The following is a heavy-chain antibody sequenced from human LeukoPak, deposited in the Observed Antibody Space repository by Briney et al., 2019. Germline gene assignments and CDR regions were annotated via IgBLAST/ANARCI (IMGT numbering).Heavy chain of an antibody. V-gene: IGHV1-18*01. D-gene: IGHD1-26*01. Sequence: EASVKVSCKASGYTFTSYGISWVRQAPGQGLEWMGWISAYNGNTNYAQKLQGRVTMTTDASTSTAYMELRSLRSDDTAVYYCARVTELTYYYMDVWGKGTTVTVSS. CDR3: ARVTELTYYYMDV. CDR2: ISAYNGNT. CDR1: GYTFTSYG. J-gene: IGHJ6*03.